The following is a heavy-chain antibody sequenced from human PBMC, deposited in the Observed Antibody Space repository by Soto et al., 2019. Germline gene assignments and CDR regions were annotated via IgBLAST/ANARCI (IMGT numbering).Heavy chain of an antibody. V-gene: IGHV1-69*12. CDR3: AIMYSRGAGGDLGY. J-gene: IGHJ4*02. CDR1: GGTFSNYA. D-gene: IGHD6-19*01. Sequence: QVQLVQSGAEVKKPGSSVKVSCKASGGTFSNYAITWVRQAPGQGLEWMGGVIPMFGTPNYAQTFQDRVTMTADDPRNTAYTDVSSLRSEDPGVYYWAIMYSRGAGGDLGYWGQGTLVTVAS. CDR2: VIPMFGTP.